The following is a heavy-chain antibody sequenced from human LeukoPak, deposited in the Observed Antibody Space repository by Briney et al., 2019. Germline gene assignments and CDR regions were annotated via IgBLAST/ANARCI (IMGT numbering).Heavy chain of an antibody. D-gene: IGHD3-22*01. V-gene: IGHV3-15*01. CDR2: IKSKSAGGKT. Sequence: PGGSLRLSCAASGFTFSNAWMSWVRQAPGKGLEWVGRIKSKSAGGKTDYAAPMKGRFTISRDDSKNTLYLQMNSLETEDTAVYYCTAEYDSSGYYPWFFDLWGRGTLVTASS. CDR3: TAEYDSSGYYPWFFDL. J-gene: IGHJ2*01. CDR1: GFTFSNAW.